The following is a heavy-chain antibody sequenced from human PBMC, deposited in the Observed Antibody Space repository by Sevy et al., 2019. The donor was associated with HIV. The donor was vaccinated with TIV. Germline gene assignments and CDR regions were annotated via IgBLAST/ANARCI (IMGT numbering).Heavy chain of an antibody. J-gene: IGHJ5*02. CDR2: ISYGGTT. Sequence: SETLSLTCTVSGGSVSSDFSYWNWVRQPPGKGLEYIGSISYGGTTSYNPSLKSRVTISLDTSKNHFSLKVNSVTAADTAIYYCAKRDYGDYVDYFDPGGQGTLVTVSS. CDR1: GGSVSSDFSY. D-gene: IGHD4-17*01. V-gene: IGHV4-61*03. CDR3: AKRDYGDYVDYFDP.